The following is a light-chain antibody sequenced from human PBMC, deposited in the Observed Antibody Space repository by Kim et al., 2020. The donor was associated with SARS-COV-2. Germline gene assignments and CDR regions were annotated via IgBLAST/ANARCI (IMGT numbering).Light chain of an antibody. CDR1: RNVRTF. CDR2: GAS. Sequence: ASEGDRVIITCRASRNVRTFLNWYQHSPGKAPRLLIYGASTLHRGVPSRFSGSGSGTDFTLTISSLQPEDFGIYYCQQSYDTLPYTFGQGTKLEI. J-gene: IGKJ2*01. CDR3: QQSYDTLPYT. V-gene: IGKV1-39*01.